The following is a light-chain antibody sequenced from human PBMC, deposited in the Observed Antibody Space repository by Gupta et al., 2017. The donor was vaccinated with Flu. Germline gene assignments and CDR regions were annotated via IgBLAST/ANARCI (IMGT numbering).Light chain of an antibody. Sequence: QAGTTSCTGTSSDVGDYKYGSWYHQHPGNAHKLMIYEVNARAAGVPDRFSGSKSGNTASLTVSGLQAEDEDDYYCSSYAGNKKLFGGGTKLTVL. J-gene: IGLJ2*01. CDR3: SSYAGNKKL. V-gene: IGLV2-8*01. CDR2: EVN. CDR1: SSDVGDYKY.